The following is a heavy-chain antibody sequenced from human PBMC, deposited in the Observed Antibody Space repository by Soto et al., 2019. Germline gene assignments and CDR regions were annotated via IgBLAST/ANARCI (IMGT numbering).Heavy chain of an antibody. V-gene: IGHV4-39*01. Sequence: SETLSLTCTVSGGSISSSSYYWGWIRQPPGKGLEWIGSIYYSGSTYYNPSLKSRVTISVDTSKNQFSLKLSSVTAADTAVYYCATLGLGDIAVAESAFDPWGQGTLVTVSS. D-gene: IGHD6-19*01. CDR2: IYYSGST. CDR3: ATLGLGDIAVAESAFDP. J-gene: IGHJ5*02. CDR1: GGSISSSSYY.